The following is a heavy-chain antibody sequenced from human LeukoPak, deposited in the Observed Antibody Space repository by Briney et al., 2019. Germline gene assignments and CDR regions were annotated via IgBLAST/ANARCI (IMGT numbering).Heavy chain of an antibody. CDR2: IIPIFGTA. J-gene: IGHJ6*03. CDR1: GSTFSSYA. CDR3: ARDPGRSSPPLDYYYYMDV. Sequence: GASVKVSCKASGSTFSSYAISWVRQAPGQGLERMGGIIPIFGTANYAQKFQGRVTITTDESTSTAYMELSSLRSEDTAVYYCARDPGRSSPPLDYYYYMDVWGKGTTVTVSS. V-gene: IGHV1-69*05. D-gene: IGHD2-2*01.